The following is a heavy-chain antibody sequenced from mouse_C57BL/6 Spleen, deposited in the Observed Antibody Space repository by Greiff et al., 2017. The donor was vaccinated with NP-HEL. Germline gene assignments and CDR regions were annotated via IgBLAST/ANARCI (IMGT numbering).Heavy chain of an antibody. CDR2: INPNYGTT. CDR1: GYSFTDYN. V-gene: IGHV1-39*01. D-gene: IGHD1-1*01. J-gene: IGHJ1*03. CDR3: ARWDYYGNSDDWYFDV. Sequence: EVQLQESGPELVKPGASVKISCKASGYSFTDYNMNWVKQSNGKSLEWIGVINPNYGTTSYNQKFKGKATLTVDQSSSTAYMQLNSLTSEDSAVYYCARWDYYGNSDDWYFDVWGTGTTVTVSS.